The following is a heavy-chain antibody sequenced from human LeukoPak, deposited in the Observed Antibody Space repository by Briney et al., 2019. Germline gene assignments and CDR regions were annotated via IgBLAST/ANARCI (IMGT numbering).Heavy chain of an antibody. CDR2: INPNSGGT. Sequence: ASVKVSCKASGYTFTGYYMHWVRQAPGQGLEWMGWINPNSGGTNYAQKFQGRVTMTRDTSISTAYMELSRLRSDDTAVYYCARDFSYDSSGYYPQVDYWGQGTLVTVSS. CDR3: ARDFSYDSSGYYPQVDY. CDR1: GYTFTGYY. V-gene: IGHV1-2*02. J-gene: IGHJ4*02. D-gene: IGHD3-22*01.